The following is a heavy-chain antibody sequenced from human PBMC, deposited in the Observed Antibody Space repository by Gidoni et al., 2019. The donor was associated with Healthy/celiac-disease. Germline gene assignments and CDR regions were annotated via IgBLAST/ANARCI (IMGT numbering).Heavy chain of an antibody. J-gene: IGHJ4*02. V-gene: IGHV3-23*01. CDR3: AKVPGFTVTHFDY. CDR2: ISGSGGST. D-gene: IGHD4-17*01. CDR1: GFPFSSYA. Sequence: EVQLLESGGGLVQPGGSLRLSCAASGFPFSSYAMRWVRQAPGKGLEWISAISGSGGSTYYADSVKGRFTISRDNSKNTLYLQMNSLRAEDTAVYYCAKVPGFTVTHFDYWGQGTLVTVSS.